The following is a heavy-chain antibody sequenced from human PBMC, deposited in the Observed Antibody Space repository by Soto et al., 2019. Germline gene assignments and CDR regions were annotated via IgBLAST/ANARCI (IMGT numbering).Heavy chain of an antibody. V-gene: IGHV1-18*01. CDR1: GYTFTSYG. CDR2: ITAFSGDT. D-gene: IGHD6-13*01. Sequence: GASVKVSCKASGYTFTSYGFSWVRQAPGQGLEWMGWITAFSGDTKYAQSLQGRVTMTTDTSTSTAYMELRSLRSDDTAVYYCARVLRIATAGDAFDIWSQRTTVTVSS. CDR3: ARVLRIATAGDAFDI. J-gene: IGHJ3*02.